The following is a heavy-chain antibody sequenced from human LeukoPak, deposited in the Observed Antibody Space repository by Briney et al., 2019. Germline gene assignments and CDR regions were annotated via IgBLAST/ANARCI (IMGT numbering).Heavy chain of an antibody. D-gene: IGHD3-16*01. J-gene: IGHJ3*02. V-gene: IGHV4-59*01. CDR3: ARYYDSRGDAFDI. Sequence: PSETLSLTCTVSGGSISSYYWSWIRQPPGKGLEWIGYIYYSGSTNYNPSLKSRVTISVDTSKNQFSLKLSSVTAADTAVYYCARYYDSRGDAFDIWGQGTMVTVSS. CDR2: IYYSGST. CDR1: GGSISSYY.